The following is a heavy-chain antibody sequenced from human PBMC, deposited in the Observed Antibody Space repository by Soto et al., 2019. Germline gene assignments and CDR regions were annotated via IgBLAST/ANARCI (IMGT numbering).Heavy chain of an antibody. V-gene: IGHV3-74*01. D-gene: IGHD3-10*01. CDR1: GFTFSSYA. CDR3: VILWFGEISHRDY. Sequence: PGGSLRLSCAASGFTFSSYAMHWVRQVPGKGLVWVSRINSDGSSTTYADSVKGRFTISRDNAKNTLYLQMNSLRAEDTAVYYCVILWFGEISHRDYWGQGTLLTVSS. J-gene: IGHJ4*02. CDR2: INSDGSST.